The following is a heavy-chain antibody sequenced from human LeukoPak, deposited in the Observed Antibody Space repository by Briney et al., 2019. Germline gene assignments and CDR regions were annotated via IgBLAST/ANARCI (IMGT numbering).Heavy chain of an antibody. CDR1: GGSIGSGSYY. V-gene: IGHV4-61*02. CDR2: IYTSGST. D-gene: IGHD4-23*01. Sequence: PSETLSLTCTVSGGSIGSGSYYWSWIRQPAGKGLEWIGRIYTSGSTNYNPSLKSRVTISVDTSKYQFSLKLSSVTAADTAVYYCARGITAELLRWQKRDYFDYWGQGTLVTVSS. J-gene: IGHJ4*02. CDR3: ARGITAELLRWQKRDYFDY.